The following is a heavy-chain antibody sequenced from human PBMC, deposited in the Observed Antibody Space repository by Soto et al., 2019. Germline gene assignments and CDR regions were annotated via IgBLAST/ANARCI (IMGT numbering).Heavy chain of an antibody. CDR2: ISGSGDST. V-gene: IGHV3-23*01. CDR3: AKDVLLRRTDI. CDR1: GFTFSSYA. J-gene: IGHJ3*02. Sequence: GGSLRLSCAASGFTFSSYAMTWVRQAPGKGLEWVSAISGSGDSTYYADSVKGRFTISRDNSKNTLFLQMNSLRAEDTAVYYCAKDVLLRRTDIWGQGTMVTVSS. D-gene: IGHD3-10*01.